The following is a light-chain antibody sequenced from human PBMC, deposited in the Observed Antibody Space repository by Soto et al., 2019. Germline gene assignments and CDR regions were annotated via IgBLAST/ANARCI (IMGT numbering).Light chain of an antibody. V-gene: IGLV2-14*03. J-gene: IGLJ1*01. CDR2: DAS. CDR3: SSYTSSTSLLI. CDR1: YSDIGGYKH. Sequence: QSVLTQPASVSASPGQSITISCIGTYSDIGGYKHVSWYQQHPGKAPKLIIYDASSRPSGISNRFSASKSANTASLTISGLQADDEADYYCSSYTSSTSLLIFGPGTKVT.